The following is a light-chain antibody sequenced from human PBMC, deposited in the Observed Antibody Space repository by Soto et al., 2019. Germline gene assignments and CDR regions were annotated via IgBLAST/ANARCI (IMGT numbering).Light chain of an antibody. CDR2: GVS. CDR1: QSVGTN. J-gene: IGKJ1*01. CDR3: HQSYSTPRT. Sequence: EIVLTQPPGTLSLSPGERATLSCRASQSVGTNLAWYQQKPGQAPSLLIYGVSTRATGIPTRFSGSGSGTDFTLTISSLQAEDVAVYYCHQSYSTPRTFGQGTKVDIK. V-gene: IGKV3-15*01.